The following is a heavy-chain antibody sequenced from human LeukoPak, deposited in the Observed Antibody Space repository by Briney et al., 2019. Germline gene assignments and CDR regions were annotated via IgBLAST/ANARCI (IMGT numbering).Heavy chain of an antibody. CDR2: IYYTGST. CDR3: ARQQLSQLYYFDN. D-gene: IGHD6-13*01. CDR1: GASISNYC. V-gene: IGHV4-59*01. J-gene: IGHJ4*02. Sequence: SETLSLTGAVSGASISNYCWSWLRQPPGKGLEWIGYIYYTGSTNYNPSLKSRVTISVDTSKNQFSLKLSSVTAADTALYYCARQQLSQLYYFDNWGQGTLVTVSS.